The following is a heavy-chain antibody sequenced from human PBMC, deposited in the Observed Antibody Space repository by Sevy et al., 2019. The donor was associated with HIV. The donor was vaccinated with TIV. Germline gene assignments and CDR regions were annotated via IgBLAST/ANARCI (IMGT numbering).Heavy chain of an antibody. CDR2: IKSKTDGGTT. CDR3: TTATYYDFWSGYYKQIFDY. CDR1: GFTFSNAW. Sequence: GGSLRLSCAASGFTFSNAWMSWVRQAPGKGLEWVGRIKSKTDGGTTDYAAPVKGRFTISRDDSKNTLYLQMNSLKTEDTAVYYCTTATYYDFWSGYYKQIFDYWGQGTLVTVYS. D-gene: IGHD3-3*01. J-gene: IGHJ4*02. V-gene: IGHV3-15*01.